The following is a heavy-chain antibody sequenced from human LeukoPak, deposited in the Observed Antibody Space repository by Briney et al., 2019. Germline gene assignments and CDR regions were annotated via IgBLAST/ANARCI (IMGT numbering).Heavy chain of an antibody. D-gene: IGHD2-2*01. V-gene: IGHV3-49*04. J-gene: IGHJ5*02. CDR1: GFTFGDYA. CDR3: TRGGVEYCSSTGCYVGWFDP. CDR2: IRSKAYGGTT. Sequence: GGSLRLSCTASGFTFGDYAMSWVRQAPGKGLEWVGFIRSKAYGGTTEYAASVKGRFTISRDDSKSIAYLQMNSLKTEDTAVYYCTRGGVEYCSSTGCYVGWFDPWGQGTLVTVSS.